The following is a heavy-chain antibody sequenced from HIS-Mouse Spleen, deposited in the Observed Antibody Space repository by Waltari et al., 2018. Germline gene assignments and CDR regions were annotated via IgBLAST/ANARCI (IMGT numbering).Heavy chain of an antibody. CDR3: ARGAVAGYYFDY. CDR2: IYYSGST. J-gene: IGHJ4*02. CDR1: GGSISSSSYY. Sequence: QLQLQESGPGLVKPSETLSLTCTVSGGSISSSSYYWGWIRQPPGKGLGWIGSIYYSGSTYYTPSLKSRVTISVDTSKNQLSLKLSSVTAADTAVYYCARGAVAGYYFDYWGQGTLVTVSS. D-gene: IGHD6-19*01. V-gene: IGHV4-39*07.